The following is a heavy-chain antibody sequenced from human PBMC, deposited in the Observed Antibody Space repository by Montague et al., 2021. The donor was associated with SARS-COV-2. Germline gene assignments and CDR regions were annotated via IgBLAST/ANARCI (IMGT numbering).Heavy chain of an antibody. V-gene: IGHV4-34*01. J-gene: IGHJ4*02. CDR2: ITHSGTI. CDR1: GDSFSSHS. CDR3: VVFDYDVLTGYIPL. Sequence: SETLSLTCEIYGDSFSSHSWSWVRQAPGKGLEWTGEITHSGTINYSPSLGGRVTVSLDPSKNRFSLKINSVTAADTALDYCVVFDYDVLTGYIPLWGQGSPITVSS. D-gene: IGHD3-9*01.